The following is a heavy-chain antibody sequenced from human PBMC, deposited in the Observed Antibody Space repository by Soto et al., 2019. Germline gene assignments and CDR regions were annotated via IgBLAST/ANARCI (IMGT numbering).Heavy chain of an antibody. Sequence: ASVKVSCKASGYTFTSSGISWVRQAPGQGLEWMGWISAYNGNTNYAQKLQGRVTMTTDTSTSTAYMELRSLRSDDTAVYYCARDVRVWKYRFYYSYAVDVWGQGTTLTVS. CDR1: GYTFTSSG. J-gene: IGHJ6*02. D-gene: IGHD1-7*01. CDR2: ISAYNGNT. CDR3: ARDVRVWKYRFYYSYAVDV. V-gene: IGHV1-18*04.